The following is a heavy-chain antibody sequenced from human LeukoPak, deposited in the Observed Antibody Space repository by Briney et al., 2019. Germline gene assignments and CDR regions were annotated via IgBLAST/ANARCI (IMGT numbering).Heavy chain of an antibody. CDR2: INSDGSTT. CDR1: GFTFSSYA. J-gene: IGHJ3*02. V-gene: IGHV3-74*01. CDR3: ARRGASTGAFDI. D-gene: IGHD1-26*01. Sequence: GGSLRLSCAASGFTFSSYAMHWVRQAPGKGLVWVSRINSDGSTTNYADSVKGRFTISRDNAKNTLYLQMNSLRAEDTAVYYCARRGASTGAFDIWGQGTMVTVSS.